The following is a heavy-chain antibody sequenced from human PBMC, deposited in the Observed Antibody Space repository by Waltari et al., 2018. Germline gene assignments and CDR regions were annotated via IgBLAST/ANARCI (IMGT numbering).Heavy chain of an antibody. V-gene: IGHV3-66*01. D-gene: IGHD1-26*01. J-gene: IGHJ5*02. Sequence: EVQLVESGGGLVQPGGSLRLSCAASGITVSSSHMSWVRQAPGKGRECVSVIFTNGDTHYADSGKGRFTISRDNSKNTLYLQMNSLRPEDTAVYYCARNPDGIGVGWVDPWGQGTLVTVSS. CDR1: GITVSSSH. CDR2: IFTNGDT. CDR3: ARNPDGIGVGWVDP.